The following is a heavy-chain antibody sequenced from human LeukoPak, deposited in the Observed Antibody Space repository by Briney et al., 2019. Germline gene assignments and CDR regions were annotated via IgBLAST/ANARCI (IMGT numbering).Heavy chain of an antibody. J-gene: IGHJ3*02. Sequence: ASVKVSCKASGYTFTSYYMHWVRQAPGQGLEWMGIINPSGGSTSYAQKFQGRVTMTTDTSTSTAYMELRSLRSDDTAVYYCARVGVYYYDSSGYYAFDIWGQGTMVTVSS. CDR1: GYTFTSYY. D-gene: IGHD3-22*01. CDR2: INPSGGST. V-gene: IGHV1-46*01. CDR3: ARVGVYYYDSSGYYAFDI.